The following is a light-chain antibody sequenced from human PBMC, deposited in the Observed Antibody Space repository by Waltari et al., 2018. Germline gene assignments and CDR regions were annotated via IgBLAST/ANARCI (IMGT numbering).Light chain of an antibody. V-gene: IGKV3-15*01. J-gene: IGKJ2*01. Sequence: EIVMTQSPATLSVSPGEGATLPCRASQSVSNDLAWYQQKPDQAPRLLIYGASNRATDIPARFSGSGSGTDFTLTISSVQSEDFAVYYCQQYNKWPLYTFGQGTKLEIK. CDR2: GAS. CDR3: QQYNKWPLYT. CDR1: QSVSND.